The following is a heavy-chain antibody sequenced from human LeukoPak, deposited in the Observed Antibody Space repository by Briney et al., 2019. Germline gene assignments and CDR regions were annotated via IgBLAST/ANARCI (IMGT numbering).Heavy chain of an antibody. V-gene: IGHV4-39*01. J-gene: IGHJ4*02. CDR2: IYYSGST. CDR1: GGSISSSGYY. CDR3: ATVSPSSIPNDY. D-gene: IGHD6-13*01. Sequence: PSETLSLTCTVSGGSISSSGYYWGWLCQPPGKGLEWIGSIYYSGSTYYNPSLKSRVTISVDTSKNQFSLKLSSVTAADTAVYYCATVSPSSIPNDYWGQGTLVTVSS.